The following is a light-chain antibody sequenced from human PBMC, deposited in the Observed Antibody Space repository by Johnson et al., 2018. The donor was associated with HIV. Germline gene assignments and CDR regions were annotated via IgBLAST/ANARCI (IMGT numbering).Light chain of an antibody. J-gene: IGLJ1*01. CDR3: GTWDSSLTSYV. CDR1: NSNIGNNY. CDR2: ENN. V-gene: IGLV1-51*02. Sequence: QSVLTQPPSVSAAPGQKVTISCSGSNSNIGNNYVSWYQQLPGTAPKLLIYENNKRPSGIPGRFSGSKSGPSATLGITGLQTGDEADYYCGTWDSSLTSYVFGAGTKVTVL.